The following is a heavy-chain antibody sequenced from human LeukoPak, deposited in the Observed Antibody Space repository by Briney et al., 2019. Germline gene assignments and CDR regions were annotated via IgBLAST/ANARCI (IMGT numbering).Heavy chain of an antibody. Sequence: PGGSLRLSCAGSGFTFSAYSMNWVRQAPGKGLEWVSSIGSSSTSIYYADSVKGRFTISRDNAKNSLFLQMNSLRVEGTAVYYCAREDYGDYAENFDYWGQGTLVTVSS. CDR3: AREDYGDYAENFDY. V-gene: IGHV3-21*01. CDR2: IGSSSTSI. CDR1: GFTFSAYS. J-gene: IGHJ4*02. D-gene: IGHD4-17*01.